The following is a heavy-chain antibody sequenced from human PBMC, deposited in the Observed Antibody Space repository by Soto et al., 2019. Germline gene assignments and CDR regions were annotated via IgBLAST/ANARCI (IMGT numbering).Heavy chain of an antibody. Sequence: EVQLVESGGGLVQPGGSLTLSCAASGFTFSDYWMSWVRQAPGKGLEWVANIKRDGRGEYYIDSVKGRFTISRDNAQNSLFLRMNSLRADDTAMYYCVKGGVSYAECESWGQGTLVTVSS. CDR2: IKRDGRGE. CDR1: GFTFSDYW. CDR3: VKGGVSYAECES. D-gene: IGHD2-8*01. J-gene: IGHJ5*02. V-gene: IGHV3-7*01.